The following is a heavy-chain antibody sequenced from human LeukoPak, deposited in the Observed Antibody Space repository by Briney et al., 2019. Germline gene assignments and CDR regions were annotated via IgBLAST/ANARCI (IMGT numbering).Heavy chain of an antibody. Sequence: GGSLRLSCAASGFTFSSYAMSWVRQAPGKGLEWVSAISGSGGSTYYADSVKGRFTISRDNSKNTLYLQMNSLRAEDTAVYYCAKWQYCSSTSCYKNYMDVWGKGTTVTVSS. CDR2: ISGSGGST. D-gene: IGHD2-2*02. CDR1: GFTFSSYA. V-gene: IGHV3-23*01. CDR3: AKWQYCSSTSCYKNYMDV. J-gene: IGHJ6*03.